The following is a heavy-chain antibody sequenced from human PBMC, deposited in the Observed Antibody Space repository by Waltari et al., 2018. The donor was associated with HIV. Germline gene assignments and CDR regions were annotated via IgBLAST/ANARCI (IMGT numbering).Heavy chain of an antibody. CDR1: GGSVSSSIYY. CDR3: ARGTYGDALDM. D-gene: IGHD4-17*01. V-gene: IGHV4-39*02. CDR2: VDNRGGT. J-gene: IGHJ3*02. Sequence: QLHLQESGPGLVKPSETLSLTCNVSGGSVSSSIYYWGWIRQPPGKGLEWIGYVDNRGGTKYNPSLQSRVAIFVYTSKNHFSLKLNSVTAADTAVFFCARGTYGDALDMWGQGTMVIVSS.